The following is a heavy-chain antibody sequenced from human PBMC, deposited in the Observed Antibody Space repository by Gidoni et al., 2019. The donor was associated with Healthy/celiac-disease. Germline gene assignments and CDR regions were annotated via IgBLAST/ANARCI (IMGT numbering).Heavy chain of an antibody. Sequence: EVQLVESGGGLVQPGGSLRLSCAASGFTFSSYWMHWVRQAPGKGLVWVSRINSDGSSTSYADSVKGRFTISRDNAKNTLYLQMNSLRAEDTAVYYCARVRGYSGLIAEFDYWGQGTLVTVSS. V-gene: IGHV3-74*01. CDR1: GFTFSSYW. D-gene: IGHD5-12*01. J-gene: IGHJ4*02. CDR3: ARVRGYSGLIAEFDY. CDR2: INSDGSST.